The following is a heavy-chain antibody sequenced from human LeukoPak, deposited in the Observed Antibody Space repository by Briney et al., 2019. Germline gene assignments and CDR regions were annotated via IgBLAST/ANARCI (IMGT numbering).Heavy chain of an antibody. V-gene: IGHV3-23*01. D-gene: IGHD2-15*01. Sequence: PGGTLRLSCAASGFTFSSYGMIWVRQAPGKGLEWVSDISGSGGSANYADSVKGRFTISRDNSKNTLYLQMNSLRAEDTAVYYCAKDGHRSRWLSPHDAFDIWGQGTMVTVSS. J-gene: IGHJ3*02. CDR3: AKDGHRSRWLSPHDAFDI. CDR1: GFTFSSYG. CDR2: ISGSGGSA.